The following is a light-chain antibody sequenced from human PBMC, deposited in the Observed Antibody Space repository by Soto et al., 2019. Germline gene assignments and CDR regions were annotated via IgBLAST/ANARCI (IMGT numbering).Light chain of an antibody. Sequence: DIQMTQSPSSLSASVGDRVTITCRASQSISIYLNWYQQKPGKAPKLLISAASTLQSGVPSRFIGSGSGTDLTLTISSLQPEDFATYYCQQSYSTPQKTFGQGTNVDIK. CDR1: QSISIY. CDR3: QQSYSTPQKT. J-gene: IGKJ1*01. V-gene: IGKV1-39*01. CDR2: AAS.